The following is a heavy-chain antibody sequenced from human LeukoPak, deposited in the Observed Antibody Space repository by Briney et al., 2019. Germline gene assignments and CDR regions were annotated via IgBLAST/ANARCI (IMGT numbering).Heavy chain of an antibody. V-gene: IGHV1-69*06. CDR2: IIPIFGTA. CDR3: ARSYCSGGSCDPNWFDP. Sequence: SVKVSCKASGGTFSSYAISWVRQAPGQGLEWMGRIIPIFGTANYAQKFQGRVTITADKSTSTAYMELSSLRSEDTAVYYCARSYCSGGSCDPNWFDPWGQGTLVTVSS. J-gene: IGHJ5*02. D-gene: IGHD2-15*01. CDR1: GGTFSSYA.